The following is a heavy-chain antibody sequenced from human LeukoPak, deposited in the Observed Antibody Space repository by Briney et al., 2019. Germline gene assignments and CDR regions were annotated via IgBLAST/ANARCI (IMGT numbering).Heavy chain of an antibody. V-gene: IGHV1-18*01. D-gene: IGHD3-22*01. J-gene: IGHJ4*02. CDR1: GYTFTSYG. CDR3: AREDYHDSSGTLDY. Sequence: ASVKVSCKASGYTFTSYGISWVRQAPGQGLEWMGWISAYNGNTNYAQKLQGRVTMTTDTSTSTAYMELRSLRSGDTAVYYCAREDYHDSSGTLDYWGQGTLVTVSS. CDR2: ISAYNGNT.